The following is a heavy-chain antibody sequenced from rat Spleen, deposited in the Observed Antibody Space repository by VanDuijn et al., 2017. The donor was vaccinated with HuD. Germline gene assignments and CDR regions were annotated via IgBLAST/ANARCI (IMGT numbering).Heavy chain of an antibody. Sequence: EVQLQESGPGLVKPSQSLSLTCSVTGYSITSSYRWNWIRKFPGNKMEWMGYINSAGSTNYNPSLKSRISITRDTSKNQFFLQVNSVTTEDTATYYCARGHYFDYWGQGVMVTVSS. CDR1: GYSITSSYR. V-gene: IGHV3-3*01. CDR2: INSAGST. J-gene: IGHJ2*01. CDR3: ARGHYFDY.